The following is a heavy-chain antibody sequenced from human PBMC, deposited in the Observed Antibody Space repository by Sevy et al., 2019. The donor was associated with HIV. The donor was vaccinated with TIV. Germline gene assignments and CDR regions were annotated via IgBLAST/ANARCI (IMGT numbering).Heavy chain of an antibody. CDR3: VRDRYSSGWYYFDN. CDR2: ISAYNANT. J-gene: IGHJ4*02. D-gene: IGHD6-19*01. CDR1: GYTFNSYG. Sequence: ASVKVSCKASGYTFNSYGISWVRQAPGQGLEWMGWISAYNANTNYAQKLQGRVTMTTDTSTSTSYMELRSLRSDDTAVYYCVRDRYSSGWYYFDNWGQGTLVTVSS. V-gene: IGHV1-18*04.